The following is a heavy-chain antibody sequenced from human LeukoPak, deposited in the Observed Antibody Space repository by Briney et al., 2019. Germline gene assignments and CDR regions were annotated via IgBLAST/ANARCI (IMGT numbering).Heavy chain of an antibody. D-gene: IGHD3-9*01. Sequence: PGGSLRLSCAASGFPFSSYSMNWVRQAPGKGLEWVSSLSSSSNYIYYADSVKGRFTISRDNAKNSLYLQMNSLRAEDTAVYYCARDLGGYDILTGYYNLEAFDIWGQGTMVTVSS. J-gene: IGHJ3*02. V-gene: IGHV3-21*01. CDR2: LSSSSNYI. CDR1: GFPFSSYS. CDR3: ARDLGGYDILTGYYNLEAFDI.